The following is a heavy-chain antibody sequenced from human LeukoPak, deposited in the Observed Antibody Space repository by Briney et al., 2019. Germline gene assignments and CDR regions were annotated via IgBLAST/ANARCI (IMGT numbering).Heavy chain of an antibody. CDR2: ISYDGSNK. Sequence: PGGSLRLSCAASGFTFSSYSMNWVRQAPGKGLEWVAVISYDGSNKYYADSVKGRFTISRDNSKNTLYLQMNSLRAEDTAVYYCAKDYYSSSSGWDYWGQGTLVTVSS. D-gene: IGHD6-6*01. CDR3: AKDYYSSSSGWDY. J-gene: IGHJ4*02. V-gene: IGHV3-30*18. CDR1: GFTFSSYS.